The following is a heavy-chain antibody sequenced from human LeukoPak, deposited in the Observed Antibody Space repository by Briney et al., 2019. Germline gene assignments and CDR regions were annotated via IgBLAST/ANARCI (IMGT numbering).Heavy chain of an antibody. CDR2: ISAYNGNT. CDR1: GYTFTSYG. D-gene: IGHD5-12*01. Sequence: ASVKVSCKASGYTFTSYGISWVRQAPGQGLEWMGWISAYNGNTNYAQKLQGRVTMTTYTSTSTAYMELRSLRSDDTAVYYCARDDLTDIVATTDAFDIWGQRTMVTVSS. CDR3: ARDDLTDIVATTDAFDI. V-gene: IGHV1-18*01. J-gene: IGHJ3*02.